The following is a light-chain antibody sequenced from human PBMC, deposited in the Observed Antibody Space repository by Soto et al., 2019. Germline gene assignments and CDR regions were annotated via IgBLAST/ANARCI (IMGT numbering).Light chain of an antibody. V-gene: IGLV2-14*01. Sequence: QSVLTQPASVSGSPGQSITISCTGTSSDIGAYNYVSWYQLHPGKAPKLMIYEVSYRTSGLSNRFSGSKSGNTASLTISGLQAEDEADYHCQSYDSRLSGRVFGSGTKVTVL. CDR1: SSDIGAYNY. J-gene: IGLJ1*01. CDR3: QSYDSRLSGRV. CDR2: EVS.